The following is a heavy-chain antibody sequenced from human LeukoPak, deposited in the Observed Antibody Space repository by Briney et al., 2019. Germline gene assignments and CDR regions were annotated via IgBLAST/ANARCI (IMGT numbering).Heavy chain of an antibody. J-gene: IGHJ6*03. CDR3: ASTYCSSTSCWGAYYYYMDV. Sequence: GGSLRLSCAASGFTFSSYSMNWARQAPGKGLEWVSSISSSSSYIYYADSVKGRFTISRDNAKNSLYLQMNSLRAEDTAVYYCASTYCSSTSCWGAYYYYMDVWGKGTTVTVSS. CDR1: GFTFSSYS. V-gene: IGHV3-21*01. D-gene: IGHD2-2*01. CDR2: ISSSSSYI.